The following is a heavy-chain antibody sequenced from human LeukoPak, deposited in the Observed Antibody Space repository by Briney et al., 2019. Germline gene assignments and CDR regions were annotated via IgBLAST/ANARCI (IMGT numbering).Heavy chain of an antibody. CDR3: ARKFLGYCSSTSCLYGMDV. D-gene: IGHD2-2*01. J-gene: IGHJ6*04. Sequence: ASVKVSCKASGYTFTSYGISWVRQAPGQGLEWMGWISAYNGNTNYAQKLQGRVTMTTDTSTSTAYMELRSLRSDDTAAYYCARKFLGYCSSTSCLYGMDVWGKGTTVTVSS. CDR1: GYTFTSYG. CDR2: ISAYNGNT. V-gene: IGHV1-18*04.